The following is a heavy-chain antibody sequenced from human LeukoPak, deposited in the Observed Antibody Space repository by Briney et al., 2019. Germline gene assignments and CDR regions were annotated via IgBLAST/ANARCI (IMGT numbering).Heavy chain of an antibody. Sequence: SVKVSCKTSGGSIMNYAISWVRQAPGQGLEWMGVIIPIFGTSNYAQKFQGRVTITADKSTNTANMELSSLRSEDTAVYYCAKVAAAIPRWYFDLWGRGTLVTVSS. CDR3: AKVAAAIPRWYFDL. CDR1: GGSIMNYA. J-gene: IGHJ2*01. D-gene: IGHD2-21*02. CDR2: IIPIFGTS. V-gene: IGHV1-69*06.